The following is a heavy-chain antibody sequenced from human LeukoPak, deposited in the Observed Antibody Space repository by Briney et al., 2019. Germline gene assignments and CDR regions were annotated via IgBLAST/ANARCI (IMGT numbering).Heavy chain of an antibody. V-gene: IGHV3-33*01. CDR2: IWYDGSNK. CDR1: GFTFSSYG. Sequence: PGGSLRLSCAASGFTFSSYGMHWVRQAPGKGLEWVAVIWYDGSNKYYADSVKGRFTISRDNSKNTLYLQMNSLRAEDTAVYYCASSPDYVDAFDIWGQGTMVTVSS. D-gene: IGHD4-17*01. J-gene: IGHJ3*02. CDR3: ASSPDYVDAFDI.